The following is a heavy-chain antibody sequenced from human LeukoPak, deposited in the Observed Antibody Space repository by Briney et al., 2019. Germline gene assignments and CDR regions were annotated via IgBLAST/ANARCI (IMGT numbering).Heavy chain of an antibody. CDR1: GFTFDDYA. CDR2: INWNGGST. D-gene: IGHD6-13*01. Sequence: GGSLRLSCAASGFTFDDYAMSWVRQAPGKGLEWVSVINWNGGSTGHADSVKGRFTISRDNAKKSLYLQMNSLRVEYTALYYCARGLAAAGTPYWGQGTLVTVSS. J-gene: IGHJ4*02. V-gene: IGHV3-20*04. CDR3: ARGLAAAGTPY.